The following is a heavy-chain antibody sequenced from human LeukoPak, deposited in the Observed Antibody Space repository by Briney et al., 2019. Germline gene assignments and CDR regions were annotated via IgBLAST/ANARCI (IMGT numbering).Heavy chain of an antibody. Sequence: GASLRLSCAASGFTFSSYAMSWVRQAPGKGLEWGSAINGSGGGTYYADSVKGRFTISRDNSKNPLYLQMNSLRAEDTAVYYCAHLPSGADTYYYYGMDVWGQGTTVTVSS. CDR1: GFTFSSYA. J-gene: IGHJ6*02. D-gene: IGHD3-10*01. V-gene: IGHV3-23*01. CDR3: AHLPSGADTYYYYGMDV. CDR2: INGSGGGT.